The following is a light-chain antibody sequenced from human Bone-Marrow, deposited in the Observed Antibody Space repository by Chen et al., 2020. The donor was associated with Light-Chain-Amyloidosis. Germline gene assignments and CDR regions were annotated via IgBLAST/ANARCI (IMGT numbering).Light chain of an antibody. CDR1: NANIGINY. CDR3: ATWDSSLTVWM. Sequence: QSVLTQPPSVSASPGQKVTISCSGSNANIGINYVSWYQQLPGTSPKLLSYENNQRPSEIPDRFSGSKSGTSATLGVAGLQTGDEADYYCATWDSSLTVWMFGGGTKLTVL. J-gene: IGLJ3*02. CDR2: ENN. V-gene: IGLV1-51*02.